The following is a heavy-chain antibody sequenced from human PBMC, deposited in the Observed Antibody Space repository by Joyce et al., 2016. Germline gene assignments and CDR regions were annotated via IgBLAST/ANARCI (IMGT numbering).Heavy chain of an antibody. CDR2: LSSSSSYI. CDR3: ARSSYTNGIFDY. Sequence: EVQLLESVGGLFKPGGSLRLSCAASGFTFSSYSMGWVRQAPGKGLEWVSALSSSSSYIKYTDSVKGRFTISRDNAKNSLYLQMNSLRVEDTAVYYCARSSYTNGIFDYWGQGTLVTVSS. V-gene: IGHV3-21*01. D-gene: IGHD2-8*01. CDR1: GFTFSSYS. J-gene: IGHJ4*02.